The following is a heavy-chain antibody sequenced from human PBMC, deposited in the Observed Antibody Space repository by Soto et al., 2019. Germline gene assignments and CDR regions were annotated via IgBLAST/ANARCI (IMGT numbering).Heavy chain of an antibody. CDR2: IIPIFGTA. CDR3: AGIVVVVAATNNYYYYGMDV. Sequence: QAPGQGLEWMGGIIPIFGTANYAQKFQGRVTITADESTSTAYMELSSLRSEDTAVYYCAGIVVVVAATNNYYYYGMDVWGQGTTVTVSS. D-gene: IGHD2-15*01. V-gene: IGHV1-69*01. J-gene: IGHJ6*02.